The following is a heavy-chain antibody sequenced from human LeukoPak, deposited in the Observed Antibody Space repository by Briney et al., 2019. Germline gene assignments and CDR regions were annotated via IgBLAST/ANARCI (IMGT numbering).Heavy chain of an antibody. CDR1: GYTFTGYH. D-gene: IGHD2-2*01. J-gene: IGHJ5*02. Sequence: ASVKVSCKASGYTFTGYHMHWVRQAPGQGLEWMGWINPNSGGTNYAQKFQGRVTMTRDTSISTAYMELSRLRSDDTAVYYCARFDCSSTSCYPDWFDPWGQGTLVTVSS. V-gene: IGHV1-2*02. CDR2: INPNSGGT. CDR3: ARFDCSSTSCYPDWFDP.